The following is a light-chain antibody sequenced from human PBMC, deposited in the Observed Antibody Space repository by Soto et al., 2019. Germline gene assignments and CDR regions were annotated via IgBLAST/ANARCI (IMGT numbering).Light chain of an antibody. J-gene: IGKJ1*01. CDR1: QSVSSY. CDR3: QQRSNWPPVA. CDR2: DAS. Sequence: EIVLTQSPATLSLSPGERATLSCRASQSVSSYLAWYQQKPGQAPRLLIYDASNRATGIPARFSGSGSGTYFTLTISSREPEDFAVYYCQQRSNWPPVAFGQGTKVEIK. V-gene: IGKV3-11*01.